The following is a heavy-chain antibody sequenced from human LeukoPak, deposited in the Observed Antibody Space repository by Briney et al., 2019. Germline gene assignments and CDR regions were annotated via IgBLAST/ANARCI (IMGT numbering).Heavy chain of an antibody. CDR1: GYTFTDYY. CDR2: VDPEDGET. J-gene: IGHJ3*02. Sequence: GATVKISCKASGYTFTDYYMHWVQQAPGKGLEWMGRVDPEDGETIYAEKFQGRVTMTRDTSTSTVYMELSSLRSEDTAVYYCARERTTVIGAFDIWGQGTMVTVPS. V-gene: IGHV1-69-2*01. D-gene: IGHD4-17*01. CDR3: ARERTTVIGAFDI.